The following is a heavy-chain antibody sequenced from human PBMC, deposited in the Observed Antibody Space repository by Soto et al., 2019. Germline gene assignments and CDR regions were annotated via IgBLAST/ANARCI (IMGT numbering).Heavy chain of an antibody. Sequence: EVQLVESGGGLIQPGGSLRLSCAVSGFTVSNNYMSWVRQAPGKGLEGVSVIYSGGYTAYGDSVKGRFTISRDNSKNTLYLQMKPRGPRATPVYFGATHPGGGGYWGQGTLVTVSS. V-gene: IGHV3-53*01. D-gene: IGHD3-10*01. CDR2: IYSGGYT. CDR1: GFTVSNNY. CDR3: ATHPGGGGY. J-gene: IGHJ4*02.